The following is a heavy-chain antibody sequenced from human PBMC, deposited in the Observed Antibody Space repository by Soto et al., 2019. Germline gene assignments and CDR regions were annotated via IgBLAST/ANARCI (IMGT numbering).Heavy chain of an antibody. CDR3: ARDKYSGYDPADYYYYYMDV. CDR1: GGSISSYY. Sequence: PSETLSLTCTVSGGSISSYYWSWIRQPPGKGLEWIGYIYYSGSTNYNPSLKSRVTISVDTSKNQFSLKLSSVTAADTAVYYCARDKYSGYDPADYYYYYMDVWGKGTTVTVSS. CDR2: IYYSGST. D-gene: IGHD5-12*01. V-gene: IGHV4-59*01. J-gene: IGHJ6*03.